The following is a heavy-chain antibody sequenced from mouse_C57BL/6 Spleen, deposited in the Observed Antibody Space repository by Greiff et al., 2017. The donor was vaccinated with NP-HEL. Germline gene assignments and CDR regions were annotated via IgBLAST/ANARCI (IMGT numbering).Heavy chain of an antibody. Sequence: QVQLKQSGAKLVKPGASVKISCKASGYAFSSYWMNWVKQRPGKGLEWIGQIYPGDGDTNYNGKFKGKATLTADKSSSTAYMQLSSLTSEDSAVYFCARSGDSNYPYYYAMDYWGQGTSVTVSS. V-gene: IGHV1-80*01. CDR3: ARSGDSNYPYYYAMDY. CDR1: GYAFSSYW. D-gene: IGHD2-5*01. CDR2: IYPGDGDT. J-gene: IGHJ4*01.